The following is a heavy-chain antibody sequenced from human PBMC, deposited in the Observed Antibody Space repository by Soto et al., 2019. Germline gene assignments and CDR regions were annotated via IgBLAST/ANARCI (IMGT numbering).Heavy chain of an antibody. J-gene: IGHJ4*02. CDR1: GFTFSSYA. V-gene: IGHV3-23*01. CDR2: ISGTGGTT. D-gene: IGHD6-25*01. Sequence: GGSLSLSCAASGFTFSSYAMTWLRQAPGQGLEWVSAISGTGGTTYYADSVKGRFTISRDNSRNTLHLQMNSLRAEDTAIYYCAKFFVETGGSSGWPWSFHFWGQGTLVTVSS. CDR3: AKFFVETGGSSGWPWSFHF.